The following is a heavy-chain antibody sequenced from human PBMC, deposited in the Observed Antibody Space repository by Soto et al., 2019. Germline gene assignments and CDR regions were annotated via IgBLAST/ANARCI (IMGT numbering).Heavy chain of an antibody. CDR2: IYSGGST. Sequence: GESLKISCAASGFTVSSNYMSWVRQAPGKGLEWVSVIYSGGSTYYADSVKGRFTISRDNSKNTLYLQMNSLRAEDTAVYYCARVGALTGDEDDAFDIWGQGTMVTVSS. CDR1: GFTVSSNY. CDR3: ARVGALTGDEDDAFDI. J-gene: IGHJ3*02. V-gene: IGHV3-66*02. D-gene: IGHD7-27*01.